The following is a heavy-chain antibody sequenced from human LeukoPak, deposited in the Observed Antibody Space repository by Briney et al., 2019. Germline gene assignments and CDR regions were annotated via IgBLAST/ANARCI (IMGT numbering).Heavy chain of an antibody. J-gene: IGHJ4*02. CDR1: GYSFTSYW. CDR3: ARLFSGCSGGSCWGPAGY. D-gene: IGHD2-15*01. Sequence: GESLKISCKGSGYSFTSYWIGWVRQMPGKGLEWMGIIYPDDSDTRYSPSFQGQVTISADKSISTAYLQWSSLKASDTAMYYCARLFSGCSGGSCWGPAGYWGQGTLVTVSS. CDR2: IYPDDSDT. V-gene: IGHV5-51*01.